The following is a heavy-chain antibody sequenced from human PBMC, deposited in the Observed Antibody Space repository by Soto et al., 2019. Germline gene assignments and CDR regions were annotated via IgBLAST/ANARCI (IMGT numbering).Heavy chain of an antibody. V-gene: IGHV4-4*07. Sequence: QVQLQESGPGLVQPSETLSLTCTVSGGSISSFHWSWIRQPAGKGLEWKGLEWIGRIYSNGSTTFNPSLQSRVTMSEDPSKNQFSLSLSSVTAADTATYYCARDGGRGTSSPELRMNSYYYYGMDVWGQGTAVTVSS. D-gene: IGHD2-15*01. CDR3: ARDGGRGTSSPELRMNSYYYYGMDV. J-gene: IGHJ6*02. CDR1: GGSISSFH. CDR2: IYSNGST.